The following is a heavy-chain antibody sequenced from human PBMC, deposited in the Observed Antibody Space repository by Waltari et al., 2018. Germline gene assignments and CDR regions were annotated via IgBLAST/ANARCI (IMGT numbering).Heavy chain of an antibody. J-gene: IGHJ6*02. D-gene: IGHD6-13*01. Sequence: VQLVESGGGLVQPGGSLRLSCAASGFTFSSYGMHWVRPAPGKGLEWVAVISYDGSNKYYADSVKGRFTISRDNSKNTLYLQMNSLRAEDTAVYYCAKDLQAGYSSSWGSYYYYGMDVWGQGTTVTVSS. CDR3: AKDLQAGYSSSWGSYYYYGMDV. CDR1: GFTFSSYG. V-gene: IGHV3-30*18. CDR2: ISYDGSNK.